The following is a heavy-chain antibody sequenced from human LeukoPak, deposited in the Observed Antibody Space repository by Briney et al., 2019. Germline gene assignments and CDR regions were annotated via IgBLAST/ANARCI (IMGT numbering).Heavy chain of an antibody. V-gene: IGHV3-66*01. J-gene: IGHJ4*02. Sequence: GGSLRLSCAASGFIVSSKYISWVRQAPGKGLEWVSAIYTSGATYYADSVKGRFTISRDNSKNTLYLQMNSLRAEDTAVYYCARSQVRGTYDYWGRGTLVTVSS. CDR2: IYTSGAT. CDR1: GFIVSSKY. CDR3: ARSQVRGTYDY.